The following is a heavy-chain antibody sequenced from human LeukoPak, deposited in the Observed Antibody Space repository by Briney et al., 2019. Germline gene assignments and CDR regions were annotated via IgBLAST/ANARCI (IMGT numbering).Heavy chain of an antibody. Sequence: SETLSLTCTVSGGSINNYYWNWIRQSPGKGLEWIGYIYYSGSTTYNPSLRSRITISVDTTKSQFSLKLSSVTAADTAVHYCARVRCSGGSCYSDYWGQGTLVTVPS. CDR3: ARVRCSGGSCYSDY. J-gene: IGHJ4*02. V-gene: IGHV4-59*01. CDR2: IYYSGST. D-gene: IGHD2-15*01. CDR1: GGSINNYY.